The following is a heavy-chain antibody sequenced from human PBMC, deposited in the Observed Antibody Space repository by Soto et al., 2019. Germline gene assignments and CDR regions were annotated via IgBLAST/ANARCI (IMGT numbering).Heavy chain of an antibody. J-gene: IGHJ4*02. CDR2: IYYSGST. Sequence: SETLSFTCSVAGGAITRGDHFWSSVAQSPGKGLEWLGYIYYSGSTDYNPSLKGRVMMTIETSKHQVSMRLNSVTAADTAFYYCARGRGYCGSTSCHTYYFDYWGQGPLVTVSS. CDR3: ARGRGYCGSTSCHTYYFDY. V-gene: IGHV4-30-4*02. D-gene: IGHD2-2*02. CDR1: GGAITRGDHF.